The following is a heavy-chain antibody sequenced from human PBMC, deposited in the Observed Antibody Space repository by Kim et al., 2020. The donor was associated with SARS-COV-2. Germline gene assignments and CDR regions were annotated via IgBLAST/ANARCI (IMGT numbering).Heavy chain of an antibody. CDR2: IDPSDSYT. Sequence: GESLKISCKGSGYSFTSYWISWVRQMPGKGLEWMGRIDPSDSYTNYSPSFQGHVTISVDKSISTAYLQWSSLKASDTAMYYCAIHDRNWFDPWGQGTLVTVSS. CDR1: GYSFTSYW. V-gene: IGHV5-10-1*01. CDR3: AIHDRNWFDP. J-gene: IGHJ5*02.